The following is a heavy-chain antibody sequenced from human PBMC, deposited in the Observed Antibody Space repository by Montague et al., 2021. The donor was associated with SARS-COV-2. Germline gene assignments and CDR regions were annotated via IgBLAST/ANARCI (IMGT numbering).Heavy chain of an antibody. D-gene: IGHD3-3*01. J-gene: IGHJ4*02. CDR3: ARGYQLRILEWSSRQSTFDY. CDR1: GGSFSGYY. V-gene: IGHV4-34*01. CDR2: INHSGST. Sequence: SETLSLTCAVYGGSFSGYYWSWIRQPPGKGLEWIGEINHSGSTNYNPSPKSRVTISGDTSKNQFSLKLISVTAADTAVYYCARGYQLRILEWSSRQSTFDYWGQGTMVTVSS.